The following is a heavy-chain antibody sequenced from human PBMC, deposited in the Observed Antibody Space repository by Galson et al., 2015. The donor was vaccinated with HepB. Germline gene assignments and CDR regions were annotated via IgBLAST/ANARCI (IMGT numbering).Heavy chain of an antibody. CDR3: ARDGGSGSHFFDY. CDR1: GYNFNTYG. V-gene: IGHV7-4-1*02. D-gene: IGHD3-16*01. Sequence: SVKVSCKASGYNFNTYGMTWVRQAPGQGLEWMGWINTNTGKPNYAQRFPGRFVISLDTSATTAYLEIRSLKAEDTAVYYCARDGGSGSHFFDYWGQGTLVTVSS. CDR2: INTNTGKP. J-gene: IGHJ4*02.